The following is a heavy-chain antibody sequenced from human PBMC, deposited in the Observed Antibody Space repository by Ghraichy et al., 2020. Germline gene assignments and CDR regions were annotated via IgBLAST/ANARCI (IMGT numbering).Heavy chain of an antibody. CDR2: ISTDNGNT. V-gene: IGHV1-3*04. CDR3: AKAWCSGDTCFEPHD. CDR1: GYTFSSHA. Sequence: ASVKVSCKASGYTFSSHAMHWVRQAPGQRLEWMGWISTDNGNTKYSQNFQGRVSISWDISASTVYMDLSSLTSEDTAVYYCAKAWCSGDTCFEPHDWGPGTLVTVSS. D-gene: IGHD2-15*01. J-gene: IGHJ4*02.